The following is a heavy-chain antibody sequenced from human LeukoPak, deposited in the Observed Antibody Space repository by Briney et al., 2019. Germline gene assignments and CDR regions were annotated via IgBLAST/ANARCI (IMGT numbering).Heavy chain of an antibody. V-gene: IGHV4-31*03. CDR2: IYYSGST. Sequence: SETLSLTCTVSGXSISSGGYYWSWIRQHPGKGLEWIGYIYYSGSTYYNPSLKSRVTISVDTSKNQFSLKLSSVTAADTAVYYCASTAAGAIFDYWGQGTLVTVSS. CDR1: GXSISSGGYY. J-gene: IGHJ4*02. D-gene: IGHD6-13*01. CDR3: ASTAAGAIFDY.